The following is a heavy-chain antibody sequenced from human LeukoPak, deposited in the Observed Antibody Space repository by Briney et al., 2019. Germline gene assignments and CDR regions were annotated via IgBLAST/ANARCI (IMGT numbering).Heavy chain of an antibody. J-gene: IGHJ4*02. CDR2: IYYSGST. V-gene: IGHV4-59*01. Sequence: SETLSLTCTVSGGSIRGLYWSWIRQPPGKGLEWIGYIYYSGSTAYNPSLKSRVTISADTSKNQFSLRLRSVTAADTALYYCARGYAYGDTGSFDYWGQGALVTVSS. CDR1: GGSIRGLY. D-gene: IGHD4-17*01. CDR3: ARGYAYGDTGSFDY.